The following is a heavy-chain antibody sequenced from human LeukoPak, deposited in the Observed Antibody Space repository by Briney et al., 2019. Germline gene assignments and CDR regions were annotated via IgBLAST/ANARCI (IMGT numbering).Heavy chain of an antibody. CDR3: AGDSSSWYG. V-gene: IGHV3-23*01. D-gene: IGHD6-13*01. CDR1: GFSFPYG. CDR2: ITNSGENT. J-gene: IGHJ4*02. Sequence: GGSLRLSCEASGFSFPYGMSWVRQAPGKGLEWVSGITNSGENTYYADSVKGRFTISRDSSKNTLYLQMNSLRADDTAVYYCAGDSSSWYGWGQGTLVTVSS.